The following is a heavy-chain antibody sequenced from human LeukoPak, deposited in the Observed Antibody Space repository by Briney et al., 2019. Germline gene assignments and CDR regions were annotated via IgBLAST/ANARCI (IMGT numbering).Heavy chain of an antibody. Sequence: SETLSLTCAVSGGSISSSNWWSWVRQPPGKGLEWIGEIHHSGSTNFNPSLESRVTISVDKSKNQFSLKLSSVTAADTAVYYCATFGRERKGLWFGESNYFDYWGQGALVTVSS. V-gene: IGHV4-4*02. D-gene: IGHD3-10*01. CDR1: GGSISSSNW. J-gene: IGHJ4*02. CDR3: ATFGRERKGLWFGESNYFDY. CDR2: IHHSGST.